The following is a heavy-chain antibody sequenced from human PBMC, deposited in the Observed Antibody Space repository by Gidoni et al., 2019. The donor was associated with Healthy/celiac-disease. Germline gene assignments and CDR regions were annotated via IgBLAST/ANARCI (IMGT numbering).Heavy chain of an antibody. V-gene: IGHV3-49*04. CDR2: IRSKAYGGTT. CDR3: TREGRYGIAAAGT. CDR1: GFTFGDYA. J-gene: IGHJ5*02. D-gene: IGHD6-13*01. Sequence: EVQLVESGGGLVQPGRSLRLSCTASGFTFGDYAMSWVRQAPGKGLEWVGFIRSKAYGGTTEYAASVKGRFTISRDDSKSIAYLQMNSLKTEDTAVYYCTREGRYGIAAAGTWGQGTLVTVSS.